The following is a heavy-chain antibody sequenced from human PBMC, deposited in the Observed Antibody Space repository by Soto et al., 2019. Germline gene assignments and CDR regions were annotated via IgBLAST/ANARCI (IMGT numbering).Heavy chain of an antibody. CDR2: IIPIFGTA. D-gene: IGHD2-2*02. Sequence: QVQLVQSGAEVKKPGSSVKVSCKASGGTFSSYAISWVRQAPGQGLEWMGGIIPIFGTANYAQKFQGRVTITADESTRTAYMELSSLRYEDTAVYYCERVGDGCSSTSCYTRYYYYGMDVWGQGTTVTVSS. CDR3: ERVGDGCSSTSCYTRYYYYGMDV. J-gene: IGHJ6*02. V-gene: IGHV1-69*01. CDR1: GGTFSSYA.